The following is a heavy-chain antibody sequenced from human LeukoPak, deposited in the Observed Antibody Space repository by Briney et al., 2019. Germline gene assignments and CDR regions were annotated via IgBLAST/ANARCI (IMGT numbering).Heavy chain of an antibody. Sequence: PGGSLRLSCAASGFSFSNYAMNWVRQAPGKGLEWVSGISGSGGRTYYADSVKGRFSISRDNSKNTLYLQMNSLRVGDTAVYYCAAVDVDTAFPWGQGTLVTVSS. CDR2: ISGSGGRT. V-gene: IGHV3-23*01. CDR1: GFSFSNYA. D-gene: IGHD5-18*01. CDR3: AAVDVDTAFP. J-gene: IGHJ5*02.